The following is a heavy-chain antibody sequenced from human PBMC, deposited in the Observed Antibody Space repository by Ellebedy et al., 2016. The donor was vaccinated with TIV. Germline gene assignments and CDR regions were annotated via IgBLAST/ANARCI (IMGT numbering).Heavy chain of an antibody. J-gene: IGHJ3*01. CDR3: ARGGRLRGSFDV. V-gene: IGHV4-39*07. Sequence: MPSETLSLTCTVSGGSISSSSFFWGWIRQPPGKGLEWAANMYYSGTTFYNPSLKSRLTISVDRSNNHFSLRLTTVTAADTAVYYCARGGRLRGSFDVWGQGTMVTVSS. D-gene: IGHD4-17*01. CDR1: GGSISSSSFF. CDR2: MYYSGTT.